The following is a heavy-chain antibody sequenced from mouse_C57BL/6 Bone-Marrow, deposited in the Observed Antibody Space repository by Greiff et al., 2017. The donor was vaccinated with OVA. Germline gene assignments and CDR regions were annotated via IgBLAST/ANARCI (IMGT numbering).Heavy chain of an antibody. V-gene: IGHV2-2*01. CDR1: GFSLTSYG. CDR2: IWSGGST. Sequence: VMLVESGPGLVQPSQSLSITCTVSGFSLTSYGVHWVRQSPGKGLEWLGVIWSGGSTDYNAAFISRLSISKDNSKSQVFFKMNSLQADDTAIYYCASYYDYAWFAYWGQGTLVTVSA. CDR3: ASYYDYAWFAY. D-gene: IGHD2-4*01. J-gene: IGHJ3*01.